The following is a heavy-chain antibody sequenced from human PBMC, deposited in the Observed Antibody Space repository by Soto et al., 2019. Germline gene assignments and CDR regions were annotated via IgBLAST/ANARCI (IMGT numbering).Heavy chain of an antibody. CDR2: ISGGGDAA. J-gene: IGHJ2*01. V-gene: IGHV3-23*01. Sequence: GGSLRLSCAGSGFTFINYAMNWVRQAPGKGLEWVSSISGGGDAAFFPDSVRGRFTISRDNSQNTVTLQMNSLGVDDTAVYHCARKILGSTSRPNYWYFDLWGRGTLVTVSS. D-gene: IGHD2-2*01. CDR1: GFTFINYA. CDR3: ARKILGSTSRPNYWYFDL.